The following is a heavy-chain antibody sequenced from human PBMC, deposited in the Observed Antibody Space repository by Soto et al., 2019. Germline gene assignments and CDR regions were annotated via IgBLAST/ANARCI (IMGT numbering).Heavy chain of an antibody. V-gene: IGHV4-59*01. CDR1: GGSISSYY. Sequence: QVQLQESGPGLVKPSETLSLTCTVSGGSISSYYWSWIRQPPGKGLEWIGYIYYSGSTNYNPSLKSRVPISVDTSKTLFSLKLSSVTAADTAVYYCARGAIAVAGAVDYWGQGTLVTVSS. CDR2: IYYSGST. CDR3: ARGAIAVAGAVDY. D-gene: IGHD6-19*01. J-gene: IGHJ4*02.